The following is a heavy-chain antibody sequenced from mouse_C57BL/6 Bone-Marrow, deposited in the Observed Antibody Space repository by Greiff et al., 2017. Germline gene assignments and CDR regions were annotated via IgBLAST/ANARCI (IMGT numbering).Heavy chain of an antibody. CDR2: ILPGSGST. CDR1: GYTFTGYW. J-gene: IGHJ1*03. Sequence: QVQLQQSGAELMKPGASVKLSCKATGYTFTGYWIEWVKQRPGHGLEWIGEILPGSGSTNYNEKFKGKATFTADTSSNTAYMQLSSLTTEDSAIYYCARGFYYYGSSPGWYFDVWGTGTTVTVSS. D-gene: IGHD1-1*01. V-gene: IGHV1-9*01. CDR3: ARGFYYYGSSPGWYFDV.